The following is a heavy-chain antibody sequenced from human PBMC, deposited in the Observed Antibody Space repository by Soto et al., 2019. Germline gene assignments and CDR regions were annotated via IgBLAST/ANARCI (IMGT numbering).Heavy chain of an antibody. CDR1: GFTFSDHY. D-gene: IGHD2-21*02. Sequence: GGSLRLSCAASGFTFSDHYMDWVRQAPGKGLEWVGRTRNKANSDTTEYAASVKGRFTISRDDSKNSLYLQMNSLKTEDTAVYYCARGLAYCGGDCYAFDIWGQGTMVTVSS. CDR2: TRNKANSDTT. J-gene: IGHJ3*02. CDR3: ARGLAYCGGDCYAFDI. V-gene: IGHV3-72*01.